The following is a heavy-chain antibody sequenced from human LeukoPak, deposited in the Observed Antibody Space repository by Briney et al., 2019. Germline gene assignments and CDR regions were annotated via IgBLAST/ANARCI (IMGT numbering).Heavy chain of an antibody. Sequence: GASVKVSCKASGYTFTGYYMHWVRQAPGQGLEWMGWINPNSGGTNYAQKVHDRVTMTTDSSTSTAYMELRSLRSDDTAVYYCAKMGASSGYSPIDYWGQGTLVTVSS. J-gene: IGHJ4*02. CDR1: GYTFTGYY. CDR3: AKMGASSGYSPIDY. D-gene: IGHD3-22*01. V-gene: IGHV1-2*02. CDR2: INPNSGGT.